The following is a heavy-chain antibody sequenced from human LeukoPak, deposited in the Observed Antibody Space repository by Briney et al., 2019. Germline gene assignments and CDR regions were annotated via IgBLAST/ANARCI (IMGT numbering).Heavy chain of an antibody. V-gene: IGHV4-34*01. Sequence: PSETLSLTCAVYGGSFSGYYWSWIRQPPGKGLEWIGEINHSGSTNYNPSLKSRVTISVDTSKNQFSLKLSSVTAADTAVYYCARRSSSWYRGRFDPWGQGTLVTVSS. D-gene: IGHD6-13*01. J-gene: IGHJ5*02. CDR2: INHSGST. CDR3: ARRSSSWYRGRFDP. CDR1: GGSFSGYY.